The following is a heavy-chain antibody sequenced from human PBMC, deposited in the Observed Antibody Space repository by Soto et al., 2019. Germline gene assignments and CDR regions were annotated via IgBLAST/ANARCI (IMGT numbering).Heavy chain of an antibody. J-gene: IGHJ4*02. CDR3: ARDKGGYSYGLAHWLGY. CDR1: GFTFSSYA. CDR2: ISYDGSNK. Sequence: HPGGSLRLSCAASGFTFSSYAMHWVRQAPGKGLEWVAVISYDGSNKYYADSVKGRFTISRDNSKNTLYLQMNSLRAEDTAVYYCARDKGGYSYGLAHWLGYWGQGTLVTVSS. V-gene: IGHV3-30-3*01. D-gene: IGHD5-18*01.